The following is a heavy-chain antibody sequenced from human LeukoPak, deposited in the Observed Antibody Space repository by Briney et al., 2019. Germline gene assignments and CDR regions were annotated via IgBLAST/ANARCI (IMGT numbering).Heavy chain of an antibody. J-gene: IGHJ4*02. CDR1: GYTFTSFG. V-gene: IGHV1-18*01. D-gene: IGHD5/OR15-5a*01. CDR2: ISAYNGNT. Sequence: GASVKVSCKASGYTFTSFGISWVRQAPGQGLEWMGWISAYNGNTNYTQKFQGRVTMTTDISTSTAYMELRSLSSDDTAAYYCARDLGEFRVYGVFFDYWGQGTLVTVSS. CDR3: ARDLGEFRVYGVFFDY.